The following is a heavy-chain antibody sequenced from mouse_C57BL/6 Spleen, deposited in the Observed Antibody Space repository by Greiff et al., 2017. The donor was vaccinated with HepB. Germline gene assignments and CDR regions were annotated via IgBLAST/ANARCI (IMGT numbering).Heavy chain of an antibody. CDR1: GYAFSSSW. J-gene: IGHJ2*01. V-gene: IGHV1-82*01. Sequence: VQLQQSGPELVKPGASVKISSKASGYAFSSSWMNWVKQRPGKGLEWIGRIYPGDGDTNYNGKFKGKATLTADKSSSTAYMQLSSLTSEDSAFYFCERGNYYGSSYCFDYWGQGTTLTVSS. D-gene: IGHD1-1*01. CDR2: IYPGDGDT. CDR3: ERGNYYGSSYCFDY.